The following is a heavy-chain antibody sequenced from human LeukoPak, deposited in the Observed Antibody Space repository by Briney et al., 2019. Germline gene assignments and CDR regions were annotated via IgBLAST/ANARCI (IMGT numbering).Heavy chain of an antibody. V-gene: IGHV1-2*02. Sequence: ASVKVSCKASAYTFNDYYIHWVRQAPGQGLEWMGWINPKSGGTNYAQKFQGRVTMTEDTSTDTAYMELSSLRSEDTAVYYCATTGYSSILDAFDIWGQGTMVTVSS. CDR1: AYTFNDYY. J-gene: IGHJ3*02. CDR2: INPKSGGT. D-gene: IGHD6-13*01. CDR3: ATTGYSSILDAFDI.